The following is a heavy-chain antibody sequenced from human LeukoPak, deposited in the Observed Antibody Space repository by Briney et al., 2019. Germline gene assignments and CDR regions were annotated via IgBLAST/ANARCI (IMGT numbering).Heavy chain of an antibody. D-gene: IGHD3-3*01. J-gene: IGHJ6*03. Sequence: SETLSLTCTVSGGSISSYYWSWIRQPPGKGLEWIGYIYYSGSTNYNPSLKSRVTISVDTSKNQFSLKLSSVTAADTAVYYCAVDVCSGYGIRPNYYYMDVWGKGTTVTVSS. CDR2: IYYSGST. V-gene: IGHV4-59*01. CDR3: AVDVCSGYGIRPNYYYMDV. CDR1: GGSISSYY.